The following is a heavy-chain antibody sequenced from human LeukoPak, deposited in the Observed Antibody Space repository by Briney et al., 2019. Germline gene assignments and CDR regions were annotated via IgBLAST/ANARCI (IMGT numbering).Heavy chain of an antibody. CDR2: IYTSGST. V-gene: IGHV4-61*02. CDR3: ARARVHCSSTSCYTTDDAFDI. CDR1: GGSISSGSYY. J-gene: IGHJ3*02. D-gene: IGHD2-2*02. Sequence: SQTLSLTCTVSGGSISSGSYYWSWIRQPAGKGLEWIGRIYTSGSTNYNPSLKSRVTISVDTSKNQFSLKLSSVTAADTAVYYCARARVHCSSTSCYTTDDAFDIWGQGTMVTVSS.